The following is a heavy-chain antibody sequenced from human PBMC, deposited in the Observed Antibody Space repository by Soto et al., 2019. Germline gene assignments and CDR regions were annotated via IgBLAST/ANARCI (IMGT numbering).Heavy chain of an antibody. CDR2: IYWDGDR. CDR3: VHSRCGGDCLLSYSSHYYYGMDI. V-gene: IGHV2-5*02. Sequence: QIPLKEPGPTLVKPAQTLTLTCTFSGFSLSTGGMGVGWIRQPPGKAREWLALIYWDGDRRYRPSLMSRLTIAKDTSKNQVVLTITNMDPVDTATYYCVHSRCGGDCLLSYSSHYYYGMDIWGQGTTVTVSS. J-gene: IGHJ6*02. D-gene: IGHD2-21*02. CDR1: GFSLSTGGMG.